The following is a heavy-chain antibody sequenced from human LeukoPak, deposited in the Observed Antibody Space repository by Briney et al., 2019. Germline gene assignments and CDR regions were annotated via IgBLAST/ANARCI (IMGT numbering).Heavy chain of an antibody. CDR2: INHSGST. Sequence: SETLSLTCAVYGGSFSGYYWSWIRQPPGKGLEWIGEINHSGSTNYNPSLKSRVTISVDTSKNQLSLKLSSVTAADTAVYYCARGPYCSSTSCLFDYWGQGTLVTVSS. CDR3: ARGPYCSSTSCLFDY. V-gene: IGHV4-34*01. D-gene: IGHD2-2*01. CDR1: GGSFSGYY. J-gene: IGHJ4*02.